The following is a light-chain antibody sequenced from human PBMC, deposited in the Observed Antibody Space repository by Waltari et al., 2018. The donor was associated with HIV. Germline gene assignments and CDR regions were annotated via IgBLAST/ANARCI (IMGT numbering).Light chain of an antibody. Sequence: DIQLTQVPSTLSASVGDRVTITCRARQSITTSLAWYQQKPGKAPKFLIYKASSLNSGVPSRFSGRGSGTDFTLTINSLQSDDFATYYCQQYHDYSTFGQGTKVEI. CDR1: QSITTS. CDR2: KAS. CDR3: QQYHDYST. J-gene: IGKJ1*01. V-gene: IGKV1-5*03.